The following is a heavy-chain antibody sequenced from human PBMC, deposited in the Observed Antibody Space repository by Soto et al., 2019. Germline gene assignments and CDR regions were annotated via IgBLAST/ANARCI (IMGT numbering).Heavy chain of an antibody. D-gene: IGHD3-22*01. J-gene: IGHJ4*02. CDR2: INHSGST. Sequence: SETLSLTCAVYGGSFSGYYWRWIRQPPGKGLEWIGEINHSGSTNYNPSLKRRVTISVDTSNKQFSLNLSSVTAADTAVYYCASCGYDYDSSGYSDYWGQGTLVTVSS. CDR1: GGSFSGYY. V-gene: IGHV4-34*01. CDR3: ASCGYDYDSSGYSDY.